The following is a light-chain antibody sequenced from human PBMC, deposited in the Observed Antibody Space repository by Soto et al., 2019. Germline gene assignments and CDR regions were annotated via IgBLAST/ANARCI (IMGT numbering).Light chain of an antibody. CDR1: QSVYSN. V-gene: IGKV3-15*01. CDR2: GTS. CDR3: QQYNNWPLT. J-gene: IGKJ4*01. Sequence: EIVMTQSPATLSVSPGERATLSCRASQSVYSNLAWYQQKPGQAPRLLIYGTSTRATGIPARFSGSGSRTEFSLTISSLQSEDFTVYYCQQYNNWPLTFGGGTKVEIK.